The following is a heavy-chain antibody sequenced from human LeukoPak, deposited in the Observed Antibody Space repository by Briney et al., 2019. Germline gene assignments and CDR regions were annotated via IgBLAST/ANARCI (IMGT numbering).Heavy chain of an antibody. J-gene: IGHJ5*02. CDR2: ISAYNGNT. V-gene: IGHV1-18*01. CDR1: GYTFTSYG. Sequence: ASVKVSCKASGYTFTSYGISWVRQAPGQGLEWMGWISAYNGNTNYAQKLQGRVNMTTDTSTSTAYMELRSLRSDDTAVYYCAREGYYDFWSGSNWFDPWGQGTLVTVSS. D-gene: IGHD3-3*01. CDR3: AREGYYDFWSGSNWFDP.